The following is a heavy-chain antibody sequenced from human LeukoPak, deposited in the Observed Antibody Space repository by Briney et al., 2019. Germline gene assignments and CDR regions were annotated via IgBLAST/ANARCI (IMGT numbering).Heavy chain of an antibody. D-gene: IGHD3-16*01. CDR1: GFTFSVAW. Sequence: GGSLRLSCGASGFTFSVAWMSWVRQAPGKGLEWVGRIKSKSDGGTADHAAPVKGRFTISRDESKNTLYLQMNSLRAEDTAVYYCAKDYRGGWTENYFDYWGQGTLVTVPS. CDR2: IKSKSDGGTA. CDR3: AKDYRGGWTENYFDY. J-gene: IGHJ4*02. V-gene: IGHV3-15*01.